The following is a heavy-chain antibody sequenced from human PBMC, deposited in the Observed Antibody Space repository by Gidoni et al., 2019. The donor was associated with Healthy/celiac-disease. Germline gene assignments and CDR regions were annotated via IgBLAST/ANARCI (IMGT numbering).Heavy chain of an antibody. CDR2: ISYDGSNK. CDR1: GFTFSSYA. CDR3: ARDLPIVVVVAATHDAFDI. V-gene: IGHV3-30-3*01. Sequence: QVQLVESGGGVVQPGRSLRLSCAASGFTFSSYAMHWVRQAPGKGLEWVAVISYDGSNKYYADSVKGRFTISRDNSKNTLYLQMNSLRAEDTAVYYCARDLPIVVVVAATHDAFDIWGQGTMVTVSS. D-gene: IGHD2-15*01. J-gene: IGHJ3*02.